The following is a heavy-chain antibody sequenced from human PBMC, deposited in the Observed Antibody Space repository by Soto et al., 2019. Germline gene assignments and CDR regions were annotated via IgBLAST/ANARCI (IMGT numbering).Heavy chain of an antibody. V-gene: IGHV1-69*13. D-gene: IGHD6-19*01. CDR3: ARDLGSGWYNY. Sequence: ASVKVSCKASGGTFSSYAISWVRQAPGQGLEWMGGIIPIFGTANYAQNFQGRVTIAADESTNTAYMELSSLRSEDTAVYYCARDLGSGWYNYWGQGTLVTVSS. J-gene: IGHJ4*02. CDR2: IIPIFGTA. CDR1: GGTFSSYA.